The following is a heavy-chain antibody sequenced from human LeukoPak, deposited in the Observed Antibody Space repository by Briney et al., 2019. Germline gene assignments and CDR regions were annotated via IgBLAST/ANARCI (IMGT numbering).Heavy chain of an antibody. Sequence: SETLSLTCTVSGGSVSSGSYYWSWIRQPPGKGLEWIGYIYYSGSTNYNPSLKSRVTISVDTSKNQFSLKLSSVTAADTAVYYCARTGVEDYYYYGMDVWGQGTTVTVSS. V-gene: IGHV4-61*01. CDR3: ARTGVEDYYYYGMDV. CDR2: IYYSGST. J-gene: IGHJ6*02. D-gene: IGHD3-10*01. CDR1: GGSVSSGSYY.